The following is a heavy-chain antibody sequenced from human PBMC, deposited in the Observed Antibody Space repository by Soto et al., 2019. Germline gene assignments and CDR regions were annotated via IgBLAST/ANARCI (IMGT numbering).Heavy chain of an antibody. CDR1: GFTFSSYA. D-gene: IGHD6-13*01. J-gene: IGHJ4*02. CDR2: ITGSGGDT. CDR3: AKGKRYSSSWYGAFDY. V-gene: IGHV3-23*01. Sequence: GSLRLSCAASGFTFSSYAMSWVRQAPGKGLEWVSGITGSGGDTYYADSVKGRFTISRDNFQNTLYLQMNSLRAEDTAVYYCAKGKRYSSSWYGAFDYWGQGTLVTVSS.